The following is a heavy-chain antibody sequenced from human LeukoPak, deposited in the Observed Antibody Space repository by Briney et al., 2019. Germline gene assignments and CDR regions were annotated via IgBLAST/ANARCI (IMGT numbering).Heavy chain of an antibody. J-gene: IGHJ4*02. D-gene: IGHD4-11*01. V-gene: IGHV3-30*18. Sequence: PGRSLRLSCAASGFTFTTYGIHWVRQAPGKGMEWVAVISYDGSKKYYADSVKGRFTISRDNSKNTLYLQMNSLRAEDTAVYYCAKGRRLEGTGTTYEFDYWGQGTLVTVSS. CDR3: AKGRRLEGTGTTYEFDY. CDR2: ISYDGSKK. CDR1: GFTFTTYG.